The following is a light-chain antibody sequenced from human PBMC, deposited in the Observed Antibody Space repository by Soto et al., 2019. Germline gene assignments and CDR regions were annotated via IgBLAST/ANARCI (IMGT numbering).Light chain of an antibody. V-gene: IGKV3-15*01. CDR1: QSVSSK. J-gene: IGKJ4*01. Sequence: ERVMTQSPATLSVSPGERVTLSCRASQSVSSKLAWYQQKPGQPPRLLIYGASTRATDIPARFSGSGSGTEFTLTISSLQSEDFALYYCQQYNNWPNVNCGRWTKVDIK. CDR3: QQYNNWPNVN. CDR2: GAS.